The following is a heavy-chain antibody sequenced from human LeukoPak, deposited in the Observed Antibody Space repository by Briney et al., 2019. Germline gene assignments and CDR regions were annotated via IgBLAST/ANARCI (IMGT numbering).Heavy chain of an antibody. CDR3: AREVNSSNWSYYLDY. D-gene: IGHD6-13*01. CDR2: ISSSGSTI. Sequence: GGSLRLSCAASGFSFSDSYMRWIRQAPGKGLEWVSYISSSGSTIYYADSVKGRFTISRDNANNSLYLQMNSLRAEDTAVYYCAREVNSSNWSYYLDYWGQGTLVTVSS. CDR1: GFSFSDSY. V-gene: IGHV3-11*01. J-gene: IGHJ4*02.